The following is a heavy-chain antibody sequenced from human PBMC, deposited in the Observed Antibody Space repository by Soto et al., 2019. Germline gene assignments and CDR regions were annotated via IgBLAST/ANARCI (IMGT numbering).Heavy chain of an antibody. CDR1: GYTFTNFG. J-gene: IGHJ4*02. Sequence: QVQLVQSGAEVKKPGASVKVSCKASGYTFTNFGISWVRQAPGQGLEWMGWISAYNGNTNYAQKFQGRVTMTTDTSTRTAYLKLRSLQSDDTDVLYFARRRTPTDYWGQGTLVTVS. V-gene: IGHV1-18*01. D-gene: IGHD2-15*01. CDR3: ARRRTPTDY. CDR2: ISAYNGNT.